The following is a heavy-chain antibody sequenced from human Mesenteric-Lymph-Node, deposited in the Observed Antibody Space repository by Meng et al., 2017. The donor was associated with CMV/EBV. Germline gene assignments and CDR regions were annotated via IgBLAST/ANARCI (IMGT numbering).Heavy chain of an antibody. Sequence: LSLTCVASGFTVSNYYMTWVRQAPEKGLEWVSTISGSSNAAYYADSVKDRFTISRDNSNYTVYLQMNSLRAEDTALFYCAKGLGGATSAATRGMDVWGQGTAVTVSS. CDR1: GFTVSNYY. CDR3: AKGLGGATSAATRGMDV. CDR2: ISGSSNAA. D-gene: IGHD5-12*01. J-gene: IGHJ6*02. V-gene: IGHV3-23*01.